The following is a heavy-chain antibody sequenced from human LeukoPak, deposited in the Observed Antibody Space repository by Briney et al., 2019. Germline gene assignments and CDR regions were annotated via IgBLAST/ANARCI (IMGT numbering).Heavy chain of an antibody. CDR2: IYTSGCT. CDR1: GGPQRSYY. Sequence: PADTLSLTRTVSGGPQRSYYWRWIRQPAGRGLAGIGRIYTSGCTNYNPPLTSRVTNSVGRYKHQFSLPLSSVSAGGKPVCFCARDPLNDYGDYWAFEIWGQGPIV. CDR3: ARDPLNDYGDYWAFEI. J-gene: IGHJ3*02. D-gene: IGHD4-17*01. V-gene: IGHV4-4*07.